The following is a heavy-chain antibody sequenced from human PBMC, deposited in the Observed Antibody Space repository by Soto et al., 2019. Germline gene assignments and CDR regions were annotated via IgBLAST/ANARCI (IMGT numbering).Heavy chain of an antibody. D-gene: IGHD6-19*01. CDR3: ARDGRLAVAGVDV. V-gene: IGHV3-33*01. J-gene: IGHJ6*02. Sequence: QVQLVESGGGVVQPGRSLRLSCAASGFTFSSYGMHWVRQAPGKGLEWVAVIWYDGSNKYYADSVKGRFTISRDNSKNTLDLQVNRLRAEDTAVYYCARDGRLAVAGVDVWGQGTTVTVSS. CDR1: GFTFSSYG. CDR2: IWYDGSNK.